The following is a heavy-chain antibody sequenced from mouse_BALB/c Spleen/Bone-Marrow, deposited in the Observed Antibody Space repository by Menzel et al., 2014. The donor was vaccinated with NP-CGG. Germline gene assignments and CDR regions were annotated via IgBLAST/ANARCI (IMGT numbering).Heavy chain of an antibody. V-gene: IGHV5-17*02. CDR3: XXXXXXXXXXY. J-gene: IGHJ2*01. CDR2: VSSGTSTX. Sequence: EVQLVESGGGLVQPGGXXKLSCAXSGFTFSSFGXXXVRXXXEXXXXXVAYVSSGTSTXFYADTVKGRFTISRDNPKNTLFLQXTXXXSEDTXXXXXXXXXXXXXXXYXGXXXXLTVSS. CDR1: GFTFSSFG.